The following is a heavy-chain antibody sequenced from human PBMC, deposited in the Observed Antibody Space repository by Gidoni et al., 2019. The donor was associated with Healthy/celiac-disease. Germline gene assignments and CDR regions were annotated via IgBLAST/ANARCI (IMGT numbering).Heavy chain of an antibody. CDR2: ISSSGSTI. D-gene: IGHD1-26*01. CDR1: GFTFSSYE. J-gene: IGHJ4*02. CDR3: ARSLAGSYGYFDY. V-gene: IGHV3-48*03. Sequence: EVQLGESGGGSVQHGGSLSISCAASGFTFSSYEMNWVRQAQGKGLEWFSYISSSGSTIYYADSVKGRFTSSRDNAKNSLYLQINSLRADDTAVYYCARSLAGSYGYFDYWGQGTLVTVSS.